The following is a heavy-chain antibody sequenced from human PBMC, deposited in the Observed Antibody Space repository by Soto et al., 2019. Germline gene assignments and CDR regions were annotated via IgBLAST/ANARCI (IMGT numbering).Heavy chain of an antibody. J-gene: IGHJ4*02. Sequence: QVQLVQSGAEVKKPGSSVKVSCKASGGTFRSSSFSWVRQAPGQGLELMGRIIPVVGEINYAEKFLDRVTISADKSASIVYMQLSSLGSDDTAVYYCARQFYDFGATASFDSWGQGTLVTVSS. CDR3: ARQFYDFGATASFDS. CDR2: IIPVVGEI. CDR1: GGTFRSSS. V-gene: IGHV1-69*02. D-gene: IGHD3-16*01.